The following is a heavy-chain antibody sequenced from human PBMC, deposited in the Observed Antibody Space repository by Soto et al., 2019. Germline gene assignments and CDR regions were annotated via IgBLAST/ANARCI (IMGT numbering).Heavy chain of an antibody. Sequence: PGGSLRLSCAASGFTFSSYAMHWVRQAPGKGLEWVAVISYDGSNKYYADSVKGRFTISRDNSKNTLYLQMNSLRAEDTAVYYCARDLGRIAVAGTLDYWGQGTLVTVSS. J-gene: IGHJ4*02. CDR2: ISYDGSNK. D-gene: IGHD6-19*01. CDR1: GFTFSSYA. CDR3: ARDLGRIAVAGTLDY. V-gene: IGHV3-30-3*01.